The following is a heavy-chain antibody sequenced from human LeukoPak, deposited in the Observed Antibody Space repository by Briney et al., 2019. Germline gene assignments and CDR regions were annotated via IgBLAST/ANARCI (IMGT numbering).Heavy chain of an antibody. CDR2: IEKNGSRK. D-gene: IGHD2-15*01. J-gene: IGHJ5*02. CDR1: GFIFSDSW. CDR3: TTDRWYSADH. V-gene: IGHV3-7*03. Sequence: PGGSLRLSCTVSGFIFSDSWMAWIRQAPGKGLEWVAIIEKNGSRKNYVDSVKGRFIISRDNAKNSLFLQMDSLKVEDTAIYYCTTDRWYSADHWGQGTLVTVSS.